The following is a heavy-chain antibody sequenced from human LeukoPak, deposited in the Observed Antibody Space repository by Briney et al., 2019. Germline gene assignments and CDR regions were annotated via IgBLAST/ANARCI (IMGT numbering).Heavy chain of an antibody. D-gene: IGHD3-22*01. Sequence: SQTLSLTCGVSGDSSSSGSFAWSWIRQPPGKGLEWIGYICRSETTHYNPSLKSRVTISADRSNNQFSLRLSSMTAADTVVYYCARVNYYYDSSGYYYNYYFDSWGQGALVTVSS. J-gene: IGHJ4*02. V-gene: IGHV4-30-2*01. CDR1: GDSSSSGSFA. CDR2: ICRSETT. CDR3: ARVNYYYDSSGYYYNYYFDS.